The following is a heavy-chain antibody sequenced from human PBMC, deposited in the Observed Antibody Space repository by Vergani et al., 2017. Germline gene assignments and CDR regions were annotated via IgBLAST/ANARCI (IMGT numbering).Heavy chain of an antibody. CDR3: ARRGSGNTYYFDY. V-gene: IGHV3-9*02. CDR2: ISWNSNSI. CDR1: GFTSAGYA. Sequence: EVQLEESGGGLVLPGRSLRLSCVASGFTSAGYAMHWVRQAPGKGLEWVSGISWNSNSIGYADSEKGRFTISRDNAKNSLYLQMTSLRAEDTAFYYCARRGSGNTYYFDYWGQGALVTVSS. J-gene: IGHJ4*02. D-gene: IGHD3-10*01.